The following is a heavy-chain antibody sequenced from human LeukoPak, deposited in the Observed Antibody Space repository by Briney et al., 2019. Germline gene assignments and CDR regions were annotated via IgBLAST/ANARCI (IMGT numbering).Heavy chain of an antibody. J-gene: IGHJ3*02. D-gene: IGHD1-26*01. CDR1: GFTFSSYA. CDR3: ANSALGAFDI. Sequence: GGSLRLSCAASGFTFSSYAMSWVRQAPGKGLEWVTAISGSGGGTYYADSVKGRFTISRDNSKNTLYLQMNSLRAEDTAVYYCANSALGAFDIWGQGTMVTVSS. V-gene: IGHV3-23*01. CDR2: ISGSGGGT.